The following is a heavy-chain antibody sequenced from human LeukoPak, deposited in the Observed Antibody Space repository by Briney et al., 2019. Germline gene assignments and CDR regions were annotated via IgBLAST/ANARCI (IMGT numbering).Heavy chain of an antibody. CDR3: ASNSRAVAAYYFDY. CDR2: ISSSGSTI. V-gene: IGHV3-48*04. D-gene: IGHD6-19*01. J-gene: IGHJ4*02. Sequence: PGGSLRLSCAASGFTFNNYAMNWVRQAPGKGLEWVLYISSSGSTIYYADSVKGRFTISRDNAKNSLYLQMNSLRAEDTAVYYCASNSRAVAAYYFDYWGQGTLVTVSS. CDR1: GFTFNNYA.